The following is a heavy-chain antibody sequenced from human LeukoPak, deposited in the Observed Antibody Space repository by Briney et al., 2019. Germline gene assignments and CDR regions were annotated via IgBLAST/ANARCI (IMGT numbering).Heavy chain of an antibody. Sequence: ASVKDSCKASGYTFTGYYMHWVRQAPGQGLEWMGWINPNSGGTNYAQKFQGRVTMTRDTSISTAHMELSRLRSDDTAVYYCTESLVPAASFDYWGQGTLVTVSS. J-gene: IGHJ4*02. CDR2: INPNSGGT. D-gene: IGHD2-2*01. V-gene: IGHV1-2*02. CDR3: TESLVPAASFDY. CDR1: GYTFTGYY.